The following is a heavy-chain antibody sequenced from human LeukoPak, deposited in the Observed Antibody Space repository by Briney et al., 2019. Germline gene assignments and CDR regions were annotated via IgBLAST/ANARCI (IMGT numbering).Heavy chain of an antibody. V-gene: IGHV1-24*01. Sequence: ASVKVSCKVSGYTLTELSMHWVRQAPGKGLEWMGGFDPEDGETIYAQKFQGRVTMTEDTSTDTAYMELSSLRSEDTAVYYCATEGGVRFLVDNWFDPWGQGTLVTVSS. D-gene: IGHD3-3*01. CDR1: GYTLTELS. J-gene: IGHJ5*02. CDR2: FDPEDGET. CDR3: ATEGGVRFLVDNWFDP.